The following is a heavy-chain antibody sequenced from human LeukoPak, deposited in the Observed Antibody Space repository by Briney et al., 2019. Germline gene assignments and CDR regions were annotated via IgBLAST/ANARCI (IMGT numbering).Heavy chain of an antibody. CDR1: GGSISSYY. D-gene: IGHD5-18*01. J-gene: IGHJ4*02. V-gene: IGHV4-59*08. CDR2: IYYSGST. CDR3: ARHMGLGYSYGYPYFDY. Sequence: SETLSLTCTVSGGSISSYYWSWIRQPPGKGLEWIGYIYYSGSTNYNPSLRSRVTISVDTSKNQFSLKLSSVTAADTAVYYCARHMGLGYSYGYPYFDYWGQGTLVTVSS.